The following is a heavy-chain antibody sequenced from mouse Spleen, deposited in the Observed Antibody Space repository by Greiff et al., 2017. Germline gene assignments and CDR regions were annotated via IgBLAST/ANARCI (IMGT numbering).Heavy chain of an antibody. Sequence: EVKLVESGGGLVQPKGSLKLSCAASGFSFNTYAMNWVRQAPGKGLEWVARIRSKSNNYATYYADSVKDRFTISRDDSESMLYLQMNNLKTEDTAMYYCLGRGWYFDVWGTGTTVTVSS. J-gene: IGHJ1*03. CDR3: LGRGWYFDV. CDR1: GFSFNTYA. V-gene: IGHV10-1*01. CDR2: IRSKSNNYAT.